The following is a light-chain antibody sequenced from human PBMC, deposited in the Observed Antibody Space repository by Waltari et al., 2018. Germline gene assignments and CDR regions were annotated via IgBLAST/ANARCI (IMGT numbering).Light chain of an antibody. Sequence: QSALTQPASVSGSPGQSITISCTGTSSDVGFYNYVSWYQQHPGKAPKLILYDVFERPSGVSNRFSGSKSGNTASLTISGLQAEDEADYYCSSYAGSSSWVFGGGTKLTVL. CDR3: SSYAGSSSWV. J-gene: IGLJ3*02. V-gene: IGLV2-14*01. CDR1: SSDVGFYNY. CDR2: DVF.